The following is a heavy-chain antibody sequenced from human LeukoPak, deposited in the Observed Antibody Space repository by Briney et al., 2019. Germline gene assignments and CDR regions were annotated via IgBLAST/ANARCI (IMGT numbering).Heavy chain of an antibody. CDR1: GFTFGDFA. CDR2: IRSKAYGGTT. CDR3: TRNFLVDKDDY. Sequence: GGSLRLSCTTSGFTFGDFAMSWFRQASGKGLEWVGFIRSKAYGGTTEYAAPVKGRFTISRDDSKSIVYLQMNSLKTEDTAVYYCTRNFLVDKDDYWGQGTLVTVSS. D-gene: IGHD5-12*01. V-gene: IGHV3-49*03. J-gene: IGHJ4*02.